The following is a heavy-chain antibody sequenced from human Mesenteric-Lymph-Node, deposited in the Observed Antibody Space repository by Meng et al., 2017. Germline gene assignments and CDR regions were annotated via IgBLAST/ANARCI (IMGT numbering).Heavy chain of an antibody. D-gene: IGHD3-9*01. CDR3: ARGPYYDILTGYSPSAFDY. Sequence: SETLSLTCAVYGGSFSGYYWSWIRQPPGKGLEWIGEINHSGSTNYNPSLKSRVTISVDTSKNQFSLKLSSVTAADTAVYYCARGPYYDILTGYSPSAFDYWGQGTLVTVSS. CDR1: GGSFSGYY. CDR2: INHSGST. J-gene: IGHJ4*02. V-gene: IGHV4-34*01.